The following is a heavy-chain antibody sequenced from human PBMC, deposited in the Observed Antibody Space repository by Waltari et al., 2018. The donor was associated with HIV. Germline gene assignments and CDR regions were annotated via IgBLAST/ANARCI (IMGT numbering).Heavy chain of an antibody. V-gene: IGHV1-69*04. CDR3: AREFYDGEEKYMVDGVDP. J-gene: IGHJ5*02. CDR1: GGTFRSSA. Sequence: QVHLVQSGTEVKKPGSSVTVSCRASGGTFRSSAFRGVRQAPGQGLQWMGRIIPSYDLADYAQNFKGRLTITADHSTGTTSMELSGLKSEDTAVYYCAREFYDGEEKYMVDGVDPWGRGTLVTVSS. CDR2: IIPSYDLA. D-gene: IGHD3-22*01.